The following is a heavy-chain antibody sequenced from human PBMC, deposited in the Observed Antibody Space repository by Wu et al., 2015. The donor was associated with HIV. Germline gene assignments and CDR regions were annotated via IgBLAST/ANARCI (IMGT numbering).Heavy chain of an antibody. CDR2: IIPIFGTA. J-gene: IGHJ2*01. D-gene: IGHD2-2*02. CDR3: ARERGDCSSTSCYTGSYWYFDL. Sequence: QVQLVQSGAEVKKPGSSVKVSCKASGGTFSSYAISWVRQAPGQGLEWMGGIIPIFGTANYAQKFQGRVTITADESTSTAYMELSSLRSEDTAVYYCARERGDCSSTSCYTGSYWYFDLWGRGTLVTVSS. CDR1: GGTFSSYA. V-gene: IGHV1-69*12.